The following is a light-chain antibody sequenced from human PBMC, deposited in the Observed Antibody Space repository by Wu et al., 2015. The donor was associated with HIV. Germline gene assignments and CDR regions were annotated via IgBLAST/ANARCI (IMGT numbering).Light chain of an antibody. V-gene: IGKV3D-15*01. Sequence: VLTQSPGTLSLSPGERATLSCRASQSVSSNYLAWYQQKPGQAPSLLIYGASSRATGVPARFSGSGSGTEFTLTISSMQSEDFAVYYCQQYNNWPPWTFGQGTKVEIK. CDR1: QSVSSN. CDR3: QQYNNWPPWT. J-gene: IGKJ1*01. CDR2: GAS.